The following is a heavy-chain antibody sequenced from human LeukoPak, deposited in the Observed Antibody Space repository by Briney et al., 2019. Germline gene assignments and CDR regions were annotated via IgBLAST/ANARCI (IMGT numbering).Heavy chain of an antibody. CDR3: ARDQYYYDSSGYGGLYYFDY. Sequence: SETLSLTCTVSGGSISSSSYYWGWIRQPPGKGLECIGSIYYSGSTYYNPSLKSRVTISVDTSKNQFSLKLSSVTAADTAVYYCARDQYYYDSSGYGGLYYFDYWGQGTLVTVSS. CDR1: GGSISSSSYY. V-gene: IGHV4-39*07. D-gene: IGHD3-22*01. CDR2: IYYSGST. J-gene: IGHJ4*02.